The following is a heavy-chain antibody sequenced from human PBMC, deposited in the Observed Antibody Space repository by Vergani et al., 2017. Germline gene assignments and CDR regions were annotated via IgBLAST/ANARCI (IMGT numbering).Heavy chain of an antibody. CDR3: ARDSRYIVATSSDY. V-gene: IGHV3-7*01. CDR2: ITQDGSEK. CDR1: GFTFSSFW. D-gene: IGHD5-12*01. J-gene: IGHJ4*02. Sequence: EVQLVESGGGLVQPGGSLRLSCAASGFTFSSFWMSWVRQAPGKGLEWVANITQDGSEKYYVDSVKGRFTISRDNAKNSLYLQMNSLRAEDTAVYYCARDSRYIVATSSDYWGQGTLVTVSS.